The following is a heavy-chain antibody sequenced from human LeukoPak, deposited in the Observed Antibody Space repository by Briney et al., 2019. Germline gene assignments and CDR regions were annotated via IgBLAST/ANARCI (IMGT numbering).Heavy chain of an antibody. CDR1: GGSINNYY. J-gene: IGHJ4*02. CDR3: AREDQTFDY. Sequence: SETLSLTCTVSGGSINNYYWSWIRQPAGKGLEWIGRINASGRTNYNPSLKSRVTMSVDTSKNQFSLKVNSVTAADTAVYYCAREDQTFDYWGQGTLVTVSS. CDR2: INASGRT. V-gene: IGHV4-4*07.